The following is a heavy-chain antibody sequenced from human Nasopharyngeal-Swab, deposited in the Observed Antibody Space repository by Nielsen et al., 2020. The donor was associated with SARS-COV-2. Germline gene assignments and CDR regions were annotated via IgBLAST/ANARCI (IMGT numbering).Heavy chain of an antibody. J-gene: IGHJ6*02. CDR1: GFTFSNYN. CDR2: ISSSSTYI. CDR3: ARDGLDYDFWSAYFMDV. D-gene: IGHD3-3*01. V-gene: IGHV3-21*01. Sequence: GESLKISCAASGFTFSNYNMNWVRQAPGKGLEWVSSISSSSTYIYYADSVKGRFTISRDNTKNSLSQQMNSLRVDDTAVYFCARDGLDYDFWSAYFMDVWGQGTTVIVSS.